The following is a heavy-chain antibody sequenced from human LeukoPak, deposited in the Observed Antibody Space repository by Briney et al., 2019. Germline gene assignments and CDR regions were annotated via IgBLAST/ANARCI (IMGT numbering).Heavy chain of an antibody. J-gene: IGHJ5*02. CDR2: MNPNSGNT. Sequence: ASVKVSCKASGYTFTSYDINWVRQATGQGLEWMGWMNPNSGNTGYAQKFQGRVTMTRNTSISTAYMELSSLRSEDTAVYYWGRGRLELLKRWFDPWGQGTLVTVSS. CDR3: GRGRLELLKRWFDP. V-gene: IGHV1-8*01. D-gene: IGHD1-7*01. CDR1: GYTFTSYD.